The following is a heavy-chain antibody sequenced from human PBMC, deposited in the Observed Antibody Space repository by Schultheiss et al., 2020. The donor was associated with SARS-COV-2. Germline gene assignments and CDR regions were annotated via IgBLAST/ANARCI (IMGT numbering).Heavy chain of an antibody. CDR2: IKSKTDGGTT. CDR1: GFTFSNAW. CDR3: ASQASWTARKYMDV. J-gene: IGHJ6*03. Sequence: GGSLRLSCAASGFTFSNAWMSWVRQAPGKGLEWVGRIKSKTDGGTTDYAAPVKGRFTISRDDSKNTLYLQMNSLRAEDTAVYYCASQASWTARKYMDVWGKGTTVTVSS. D-gene: IGHD6-13*01. V-gene: IGHV3-15*01.